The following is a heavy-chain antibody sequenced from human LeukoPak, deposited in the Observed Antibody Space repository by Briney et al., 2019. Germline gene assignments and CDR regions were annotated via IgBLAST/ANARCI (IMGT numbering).Heavy chain of an antibody. D-gene: IGHD5-18*01. Sequence: GGSLRLSCSASGFPFSIYGMNWVRQAPGPGLEWVSVSGGDGRTYYADSVRGRFTISRDDSKNTLYLQVDSLRAEDTAVYYCAKAQLGGYNYAPLDSWGQGTLVTVSS. CDR2: SGGDGRT. V-gene: IGHV3-23*01. CDR3: AKAQLGGYNYAPLDS. J-gene: IGHJ4*02. CDR1: GFPFSIYG.